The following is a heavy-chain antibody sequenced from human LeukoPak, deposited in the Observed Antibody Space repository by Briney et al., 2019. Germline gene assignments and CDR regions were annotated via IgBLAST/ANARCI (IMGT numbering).Heavy chain of an antibody. D-gene: IGHD5-18*01. CDR1: GFSFSSYT. J-gene: IGHJ4*02. V-gene: IGHV3-21*04. CDR3: AKDALPGGGYSYGYYFDY. Sequence: GGSLRLSCAASGFSFSSYTMNWVRQAPGRGLEWVSSVSTSSSYIYYADSLKGRFTISRDNAKKSLYLQMNSLRAEDMALYYCAKDALPGGGYSYGYYFDYWGQGTLVTVSS. CDR2: VSTSSSYI.